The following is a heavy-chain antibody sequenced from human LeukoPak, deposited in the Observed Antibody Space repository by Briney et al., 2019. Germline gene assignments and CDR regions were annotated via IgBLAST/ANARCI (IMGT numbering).Heavy chain of an antibody. V-gene: IGHV3-53*01. CDR1: GFTVSSNY. D-gene: IGHD3-22*01. CDR3: AINYYDSSGSLDY. CDR2: IYSGGST. J-gene: IGHJ4*02. Sequence: GGSLRLSCAASGFTVSSNYMSWVRQAPGKGLEWVSVIYSGGSTYYADSVKGRFTISRDNSKNTLYLQMNSLRAEDTAVYYCAINYYDSSGSLDYWGQGTLVTVSS.